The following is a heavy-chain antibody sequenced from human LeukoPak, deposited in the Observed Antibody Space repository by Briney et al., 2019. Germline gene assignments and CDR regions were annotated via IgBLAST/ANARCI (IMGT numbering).Heavy chain of an antibody. V-gene: IGHV3-23*01. J-gene: IGHJ5*02. Sequence: GGSLRLSCAASGFTFSSYAMSWVRQAPGKGLEWVSAISGSGGSTYYADSVKGRFTISRDNAKNSLYLQMNSLRAEDTAVYYCARGRGDSSSWYTYNWFDPWGQGTLVTVSS. CDR2: ISGSGGST. CDR1: GFTFSSYA. CDR3: ARGRGDSSSWYTYNWFDP. D-gene: IGHD6-13*01.